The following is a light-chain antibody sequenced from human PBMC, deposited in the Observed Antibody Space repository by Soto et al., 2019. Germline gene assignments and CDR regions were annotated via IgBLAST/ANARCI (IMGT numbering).Light chain of an antibody. Sequence: QSVLTQPPSASGSPGQSVTISCTGTSSDVGGYDYVSWYQQRPGKAPKLLIHEVTKRPSGVPDRFSGSKSGNTASLGITGLQTGDEADYYCGTWDSSLSAYVVFGGGTKLTVL. CDR2: EVT. J-gene: IGLJ2*01. CDR1: SSDVGGYDY. CDR3: GTWDSSLSAYVV. V-gene: IGLV2-8*01.